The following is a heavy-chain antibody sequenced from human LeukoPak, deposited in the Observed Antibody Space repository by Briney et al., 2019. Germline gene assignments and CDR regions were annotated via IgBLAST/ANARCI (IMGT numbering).Heavy chain of an antibody. V-gene: IGHV3-23*01. J-gene: IGHJ4*02. D-gene: IGHD3-9*01. CDR1: GFTFTNYA. CDR2: ITGSDGTS. CDR3: AEWGDYDILTGYYVPDY. Sequence: GGSLRLSCVASGFTFTNYAMSWVRQAPGKGLEWVSAITGSDGTSHYADSVKGRFTISRDNSKNTLYLQVNSLGGEDTALYFFAEWGDYDILTGYYVPDYWGQGTLVTVSS.